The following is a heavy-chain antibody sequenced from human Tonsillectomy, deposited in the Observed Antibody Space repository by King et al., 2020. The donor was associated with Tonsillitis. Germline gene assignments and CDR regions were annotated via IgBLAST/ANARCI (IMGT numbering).Heavy chain of an antibody. CDR2: ISSSSSTI. V-gene: IGHV3-48*04. J-gene: IGHJ4*02. Sequence: VQLVESGGGLVQPGGSLRLSCAASGFTFSTYSMNWVRQAPGKGLEWVSYISSSSSTIYYADSVKGRFTISRDNAKNSLYLQMNNLRAEDTAVYYCARVLALDYWGQGTLVTVSS. CDR1: GFTFSTYS. CDR3: ARVLALDY. D-gene: IGHD3-3*01.